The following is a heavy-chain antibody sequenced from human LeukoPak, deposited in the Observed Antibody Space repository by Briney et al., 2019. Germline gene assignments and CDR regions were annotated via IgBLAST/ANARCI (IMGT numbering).Heavy chain of an antibody. D-gene: IGHD6-19*01. J-gene: IGHJ6*02. CDR2: INAGNGNT. CDR1: GYTFTSYA. V-gene: IGHV1-3*01. CDR3: ARASSSGWNDRYYYYGMDV. Sequence: GASVKVSCKASGYTFTSYAMHWVRQAPGQRLEWMGWINAGNGNTKYSQKFQGRVTITRDTSASTAYMELSSLRSEDTAVYYCARASSSGWNDRYYYYGMDVWGQGTTVTVSS.